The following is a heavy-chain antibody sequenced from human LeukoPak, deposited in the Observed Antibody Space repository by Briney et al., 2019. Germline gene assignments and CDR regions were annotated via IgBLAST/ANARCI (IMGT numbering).Heavy chain of an antibody. V-gene: IGHV3-30*18. CDR3: AKDLYEDYGDYDAPYYYYGMDV. CDR1: GFTFSSYG. Sequence: PGGSLRLSCAASGFTFSSYGMHWVRQAPGKGLEWVAVISYDGSNKYYADSVKGRFTISRDNSKNTLYLQMNSLRADDTAVYYCAKDLYEDYGDYDAPYYYYGMDVWGQGTTVTVSS. J-gene: IGHJ6*02. CDR2: ISYDGSNK. D-gene: IGHD4-17*01.